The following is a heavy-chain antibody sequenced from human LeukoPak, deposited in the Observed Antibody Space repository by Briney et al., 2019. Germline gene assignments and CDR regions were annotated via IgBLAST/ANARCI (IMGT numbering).Heavy chain of an antibody. CDR2: ISGSGGST. Sequence: SGGSLRLSCAASGFTFSSYAMSWVRQAPGKGLEWVSAISGSGGSTYYADSVKGRFTISRDNSKNTLYLQMNSLRAEDTAVYYCAKDHGLLWFGELSSFDYWGQGTLVTVSS. J-gene: IGHJ4*02. CDR1: GFTFSSYA. V-gene: IGHV3-23*01. CDR3: AKDHGLLWFGELSSFDY. D-gene: IGHD3-10*01.